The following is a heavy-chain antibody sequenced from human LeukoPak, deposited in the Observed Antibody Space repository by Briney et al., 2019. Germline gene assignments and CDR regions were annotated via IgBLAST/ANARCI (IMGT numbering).Heavy chain of an antibody. CDR3: ARQNYGGYFDY. V-gene: IGHV4-59*01. CDR2: IYYSGST. J-gene: IGHJ4*02. D-gene: IGHD4-23*01. Sequence: SETLSLTCTVSGGSISSYYWSWIRQPPGKGLEWIGYIYYSGSTNYNPSLKSRVTISVDTSKNQFSLKLSSVTAADTAVYYCARQNYGGYFDYWGQGTLVTVX. CDR1: GGSISSYY.